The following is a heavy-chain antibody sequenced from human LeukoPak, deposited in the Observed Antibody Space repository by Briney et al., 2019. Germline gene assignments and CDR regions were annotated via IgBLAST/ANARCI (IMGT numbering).Heavy chain of an antibody. Sequence: GGSLRLSCAASGFTFSSYSMNWVRQAPGKGLEWVSSISSSSYIYYADSVKGRFTISRDNAKNSLYLQMNSLRAEDTAVYYCAREGSGYDEGYYYYGMDVWGQGTTVTVSS. J-gene: IGHJ6*02. D-gene: IGHD5-12*01. CDR3: AREGSGYDEGYYYYGMDV. CDR1: GFTFSSYS. CDR2: ISSSSYI. V-gene: IGHV3-21*01.